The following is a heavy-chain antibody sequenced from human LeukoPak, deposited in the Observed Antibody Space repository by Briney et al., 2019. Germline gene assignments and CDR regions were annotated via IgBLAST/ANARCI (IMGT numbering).Heavy chain of an antibody. J-gene: IGHJ6*03. CDR2: ISYDGSNK. CDR3: ARGYSSSWSYYYYYMDV. CDR1: GFTFSSYA. D-gene: IGHD6-13*01. V-gene: IGHV3-30*01. Sequence: GGSLRLSCAASGFTFSSYAMHWVRQAPGKGLEWVAVISYDGSNKYYADSVKGRFTISRDNSKNTLYLQMNSLRAEDTAVYYCARGYSSSWSYYYYYMDVWGKGTTVTVSS.